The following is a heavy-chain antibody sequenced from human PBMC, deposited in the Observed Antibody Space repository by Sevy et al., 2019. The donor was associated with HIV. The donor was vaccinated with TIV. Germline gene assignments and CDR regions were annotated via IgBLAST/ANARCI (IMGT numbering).Heavy chain of an antibody. D-gene: IGHD5-18*01. J-gene: IGHJ4*02. V-gene: IGHV3-66*01. Sequence: GGSLRLSCAASGFTVNSNDMTWVRQAPGKGLEGVSVIPSDDTTYHADSVKDSFTISRDNFKNTLYLHMSSLRAEDKAVYYCARGKSGYGYALNYWGQGTLVTVSS. CDR2: IPSDDTT. CDR3: ARGKSGYGYALNY. CDR1: GFTVNSND.